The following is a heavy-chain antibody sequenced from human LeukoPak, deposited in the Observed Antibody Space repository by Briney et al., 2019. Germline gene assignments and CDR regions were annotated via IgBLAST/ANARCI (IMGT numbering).Heavy chain of an antibody. V-gene: IGHV4-4*07. CDR1: GGSITGYY. CDR3: ARDSSGSTSSLPGTNWFNP. D-gene: IGHD6-6*01. CDR2: IYTIGRL. Sequence: KTSETLSLTCTVSGGSITGYYWRWIRQPAGKGLEWIGRIYTIGRLNYNPSLESRVTMSVDTSKNQFSLKLNSVTAADTAVYYCARDSSGSTSSLPGTNWFNPWGQGTLVTVSS. J-gene: IGHJ5*02.